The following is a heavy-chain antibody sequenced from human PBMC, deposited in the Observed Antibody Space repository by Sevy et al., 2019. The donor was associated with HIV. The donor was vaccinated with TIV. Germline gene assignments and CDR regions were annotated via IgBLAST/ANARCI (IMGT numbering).Heavy chain of an antibody. J-gene: IGHJ4*02. D-gene: IGHD3-3*01. Sequence: GESLKISCAAAGFNFNNYAMTWVRQAPGKGLEWVSDISFTGSKTYYAESVKGRFSISRDPSKNTLYLQMNNVRVEDTAVYFCAKTPFMDFWNDYYSFYFDFWVQGTLVTVSS. CDR1: GFNFNNYA. CDR3: AKTPFMDFWNDYYSFYFDF. CDR2: ISFTGSKT. V-gene: IGHV3-23*01.